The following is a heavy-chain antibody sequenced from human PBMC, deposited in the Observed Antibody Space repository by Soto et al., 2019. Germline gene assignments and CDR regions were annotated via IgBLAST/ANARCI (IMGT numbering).Heavy chain of an antibody. CDR3: ARIGYTTNTFDP. J-gene: IGHJ5*02. CDR2: IYHSGST. Sequence: SETLSLTCAVSGGSISSSNWWSWVRQPPGKGLEWIGEIYHSGSTNYNPSLKSRVTISVDKSKNQFSLKLSSVTAADTDVDYCARIGYTTNTFDPWGQRTLVXVSS. D-gene: IGHD5-12*01. V-gene: IGHV4-4*02. CDR1: GGSISSSNW.